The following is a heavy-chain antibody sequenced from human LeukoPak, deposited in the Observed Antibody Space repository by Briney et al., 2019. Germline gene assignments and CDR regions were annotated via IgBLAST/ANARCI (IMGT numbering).Heavy chain of an antibody. Sequence: SETLSLTCTVSGGSISSSSYYWGWIRQSPGKGLEWIGSIYYSGSTYYNPSLKSRVTISVDTSKNQFSLKLSSVTAADTAVYYCARDSVVRGVSSYYMDVWGKGTTVTVSS. V-gene: IGHV4-39*07. J-gene: IGHJ6*03. CDR3: ARDSVVRGVSSYYMDV. CDR1: GGSISSSSYY. CDR2: IYYSGST. D-gene: IGHD3-10*01.